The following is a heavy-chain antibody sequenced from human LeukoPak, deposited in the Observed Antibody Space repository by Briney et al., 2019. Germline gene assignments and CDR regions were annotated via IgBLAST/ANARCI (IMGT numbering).Heavy chain of an antibody. CDR1: GYNFSLFN. V-gene: IGHV3-21*01. CDR3: ARYREKATISHFES. D-gene: IGHD5-24*01. CDR2: ISRGSTYI. J-gene: IGHJ4*02. Sequence: GGSLRLSCEGSGYNFSLFNMHWVRHAQGKGLEWVSSISRGSTYIFYADSLQGRFIISRDNAKNTVYLQMSGLRVEDTSLYYCARYREKATISHFESWGQGTLVTVSS.